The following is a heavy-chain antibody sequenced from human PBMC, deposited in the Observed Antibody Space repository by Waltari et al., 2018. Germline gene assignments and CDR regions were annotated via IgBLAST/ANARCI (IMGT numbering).Heavy chain of an antibody. J-gene: IGHJ3*02. Sequence: QVQLQESGPGLVKPSQTLSLTCTVSGGSISSGGYYWSWIRQHPGKGLEWIGYIYYSGRTYYNPSLKRRGTISVDTSKNQFSLKLSSGTAADTAVYYCARDPITQYYYDSSVRSAFDIWGQGTMVTVSS. V-gene: IGHV4-31*03. CDR3: ARDPITQYYYDSSVRSAFDI. D-gene: IGHD3-22*01. CDR2: IYYSGRT. CDR1: GGSISSGGYY.